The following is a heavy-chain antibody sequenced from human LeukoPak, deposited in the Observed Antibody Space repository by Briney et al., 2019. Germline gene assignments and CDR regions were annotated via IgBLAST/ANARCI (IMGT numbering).Heavy chain of an antibody. CDR3: AKDNGGWSWELGFDY. CDR2: ISGSGGST. J-gene: IGHJ4*02. Sequence: GGSLRLSCAASGFTFSSYAMSWVRQAPGKGLEWVSAISGSGGSTYYADSVKGRFTISRDNSKNTLYLQMNSLRAEDTAVYYCAKDNGGWSWELGFDYWGQGTLVTVSS. D-gene: IGHD1-26*01. V-gene: IGHV3-23*01. CDR1: GFTFSSYA.